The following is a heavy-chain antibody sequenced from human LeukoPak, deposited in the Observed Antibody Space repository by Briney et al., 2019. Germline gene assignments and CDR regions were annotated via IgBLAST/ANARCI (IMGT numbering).Heavy chain of an antibody. Sequence: SETLSLTCTVSGGSISSYYWSWIRQPAGKGLEWIGRIYTSGSTNYNPSLKSRVTMSVDTSKNQFSLKLSSVTAADTAVYYCARDPQNYYGSGSYYNGWFDPWGQGTLVTVSS. CDR3: ARDPQNYYGSGSYYNGWFDP. V-gene: IGHV4-4*07. CDR2: IYTSGST. J-gene: IGHJ5*02. D-gene: IGHD3-10*01. CDR1: GGSISSYY.